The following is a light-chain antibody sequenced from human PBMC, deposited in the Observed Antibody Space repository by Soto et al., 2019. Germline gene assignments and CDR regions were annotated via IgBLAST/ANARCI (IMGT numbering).Light chain of an antibody. CDR2: AAS. CDR1: QGISRY. J-gene: IGKJ3*01. CDR3: QQLSSYPLLT. V-gene: IGKV1-9*01. Sequence: IQVTQTPSSLSASGGDRVTITCRARQGISRYFAWYQQKPGKAPKLLSYAASTVHSGVPSRFSGSGSGTDFTHTIISLQHDEFATYYCQQLSSYPLLTFGPGTKVDIK.